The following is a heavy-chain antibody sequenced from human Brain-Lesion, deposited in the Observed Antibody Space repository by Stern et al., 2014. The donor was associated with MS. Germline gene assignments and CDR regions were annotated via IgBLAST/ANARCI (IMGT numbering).Heavy chain of an antibody. CDR3: ARDQRGITIFGVVTDYYYLGMDV. Sequence: QVQLVQSGAEVKKPGASVKVSCKTSGYIFTGYYIHWVRQAPGQGLEWMAWINPNTGGTKSAQKFQGRVTMSRDTSISTACVELSSLTSDDTAVYYCARDQRGITIFGVVTDYYYLGMDVWGQGTTVTVSS. D-gene: IGHD3-3*01. CDR2: INPNTGGT. V-gene: IGHV1-2*02. J-gene: IGHJ6*02. CDR1: GYIFTGYY.